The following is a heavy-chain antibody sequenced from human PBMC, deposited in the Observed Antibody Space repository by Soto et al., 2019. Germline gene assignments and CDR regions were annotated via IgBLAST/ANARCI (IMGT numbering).Heavy chain of an antibody. V-gene: IGHV1-18*01. Sequence: QVQLMQSGAEVKKPGASVKVSCKASGYTFTSYGISWVRQAPGQGLEWMGWISAYNGNTNYAQKLQGRVTMTTDTSTSTAYMELRSLRSDDTAVYYCARDNGYSSSRYYYYYYGMDVWGQGTTVTVSS. CDR2: ISAYNGNT. CDR3: ARDNGYSSSRYYYYYYGMDV. D-gene: IGHD6-13*01. CDR1: GYTFTSYG. J-gene: IGHJ6*02.